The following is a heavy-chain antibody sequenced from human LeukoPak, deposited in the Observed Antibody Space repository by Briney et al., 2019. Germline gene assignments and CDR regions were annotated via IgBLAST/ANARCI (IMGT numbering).Heavy chain of an antibody. J-gene: IGHJ4*02. CDR2: IGNKADGGTT. Sequence: GALRLSCAVSGLNFSDAWMNWARQAPGKGLEWVGRIGNKADGGTTVYAAPVKGRFTISRDDSKNTVYLQMNSLKTEDTAVYYCLHYRSGWHWGQGTLVTVSS. CDR1: GLNFSDAW. D-gene: IGHD6-19*01. CDR3: LHYRSGWH. V-gene: IGHV3-15*04.